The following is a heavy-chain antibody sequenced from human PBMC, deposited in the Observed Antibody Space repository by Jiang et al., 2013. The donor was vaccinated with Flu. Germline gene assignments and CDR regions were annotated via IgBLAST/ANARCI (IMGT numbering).Heavy chain of an antibody. CDR3: ARGSPWVVQRQKYFDY. CDR1: GGSFSGYY. J-gene: IGHJ4*02. V-gene: IGHV4-34*01. CDR2: INHSGST. D-gene: IGHD2-2*01. Sequence: LLKPSETLSLTCAVYGGSFSGYYWSWIRQPPGKGLEWIGEINHSGSTNYNPSLKSRVTISVDTSKNQFSLKLSSVTAADTAVYYCARGSPWVVQRQKYFDYWGQGTLVTVSS.